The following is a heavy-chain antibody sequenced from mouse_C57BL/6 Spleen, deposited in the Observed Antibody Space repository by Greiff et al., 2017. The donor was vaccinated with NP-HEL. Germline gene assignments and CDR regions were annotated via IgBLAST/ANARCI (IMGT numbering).Heavy chain of an antibody. Sequence: VQRVESGAELVRPGTSVKVSCKASGYAFTNYLIEWVKQRPGQGLEWIGVINPGSGGTNYNEKFKGKATLTADKSSSTAYMQLSSLTSEDSAVYFCARGGSSYDYAMDYWGQGTSVTVSS. V-gene: IGHV1-54*01. CDR1: GYAFTNYL. CDR3: ARGGSSYDYAMDY. CDR2: INPGSGGT. J-gene: IGHJ4*01. D-gene: IGHD1-1*01.